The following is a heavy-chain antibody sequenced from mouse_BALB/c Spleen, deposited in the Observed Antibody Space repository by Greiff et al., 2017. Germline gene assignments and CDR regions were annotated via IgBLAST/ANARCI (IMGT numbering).Heavy chain of an antibody. CDR3: ARDYRYAAWFAY. Sequence: EVQLQQSGAELVKPGASVKLSCTASGFNIKDTYMHWVKQRPEQGLEWIGRIDPANGNTKYDPKFQGKATITADTSSNTAYLQLSSLTSEDTAVYYCARDYRYAAWFAYWGQGTLVTGSA. D-gene: IGHD2-14*01. CDR1: GFNIKDTY. CDR2: IDPANGNT. J-gene: IGHJ3*01. V-gene: IGHV14-3*02.